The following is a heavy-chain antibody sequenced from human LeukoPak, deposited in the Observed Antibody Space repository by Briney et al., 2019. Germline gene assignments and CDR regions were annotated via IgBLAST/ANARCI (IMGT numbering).Heavy chain of an antibody. CDR3: GASTVTVTYYYMAV. CDR2: IIPVLGTT. D-gene: IGHD2-21*02. V-gene: IGHV1-69*13. J-gene: IGHJ6*03. Sequence: ASVTVSCKAAGGSFSTHAIIWVRQALGQGLEWMGGIIPVLGTTNSAQRFQDRLSLTADESTGTASMELTSLRPEDSAVYYCGASTVTVTYYYMAVWGKGTTITVSS. CDR1: GGSFSTHA.